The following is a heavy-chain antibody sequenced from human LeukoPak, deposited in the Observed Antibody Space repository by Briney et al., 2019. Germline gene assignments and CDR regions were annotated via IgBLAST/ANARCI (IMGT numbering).Heavy chain of an antibody. CDR2: IWYDGSNK. J-gene: IGHJ4*02. V-gene: IGHV3-33*01. CDR1: GFTFSSYG. CDR3: ARSPYTSGWYGVGY. Sequence: GGSLRLSCAASGFTFSSYGMHWVRQAPGKGLEWVAVIWYDGSNKYYADSVKGRFTISRDNSKNTLYLQMNSLRAEDTAVYYCARSPYTSGWYGVGYWGQGTLVTVSS. D-gene: IGHD6-19*01.